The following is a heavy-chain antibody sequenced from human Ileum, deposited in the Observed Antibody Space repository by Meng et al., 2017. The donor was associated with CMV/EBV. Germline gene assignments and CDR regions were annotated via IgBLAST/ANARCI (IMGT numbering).Heavy chain of an antibody. CDR3: TTELKYSGPDY. Sequence: GGSLRLSCAASGFTFSNAWMSWVRQPPGKGLEWVGRIKSKTDGGTTDYAAPVKGRFTISRDDSKNTLYLQMNSLKTEDTAVYYCTTELKYSGPDYWGQGTLVTVSS. CDR2: IKSKTDGGTT. V-gene: IGHV3-15*01. J-gene: IGHJ4*02. D-gene: IGHD5-12*01. CDR1: GFTFSNAW.